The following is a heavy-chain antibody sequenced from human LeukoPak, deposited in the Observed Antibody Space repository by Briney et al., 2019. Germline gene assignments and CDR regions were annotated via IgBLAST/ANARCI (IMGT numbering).Heavy chain of an antibody. CDR3: ARGNSAYDLDQFDF. D-gene: IGHD5-12*01. Sequence: PSETLSLTCAVYGGSFSGYYWSWIRQPPGKGREWIGEINHSGSTNYNPSLKSRVTISVDTSKNQFSLKLSSVTAADTAVYYCARGNSAYDLDQFDFWGQGTLVTVSS. CDR1: GGSFSGYY. CDR2: INHSGST. J-gene: IGHJ4*02. V-gene: IGHV4-34*01.